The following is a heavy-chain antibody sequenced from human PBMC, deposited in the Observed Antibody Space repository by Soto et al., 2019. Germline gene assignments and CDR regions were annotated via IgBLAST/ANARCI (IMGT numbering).Heavy chain of an antibody. V-gene: IGHV3-7*01. CDR2: IKQDGSDK. D-gene: IGHD2-2*01. J-gene: IGHJ5*02. CDR1: GFTFSSYW. Sequence: GGSLRLSCAASGFTFSSYWMSWVRQAPGKGLEWVANIKQDGSDKYYVDSVKGRFTISRDNAKNSLYLQMNSLRAEDTAVYYCARMNLDIVVVPADMYNWFDPWGQGTLVTVSS. CDR3: ARMNLDIVVVPADMYNWFDP.